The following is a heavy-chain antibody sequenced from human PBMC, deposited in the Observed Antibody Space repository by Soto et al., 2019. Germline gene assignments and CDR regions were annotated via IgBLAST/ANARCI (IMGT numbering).Heavy chain of an antibody. V-gene: IGHV3-23*01. CDR3: AKDAVYNDGLWLVAN. Sequence: EVQLLESGGGLVQPGGSLRLSCAASGFSFSRYAMMWVRQAPGKGQEWVAGMTGSGGDIRYADSVKGRFTISKDNSKNPLYLQMNSLRAEDTAIYYCAKDAVYNDGLWLVANWGQGTLVTVSS. CDR1: GFSFSRYA. CDR2: MTGSGGDI. J-gene: IGHJ4*02. D-gene: IGHD5-12*01.